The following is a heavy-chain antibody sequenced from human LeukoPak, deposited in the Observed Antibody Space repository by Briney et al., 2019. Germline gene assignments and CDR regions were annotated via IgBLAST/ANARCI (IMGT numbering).Heavy chain of an antibody. V-gene: IGHV1-69*04. D-gene: IGHD3-22*01. CDR1: GGTFSSYA. Sequence: SVKVSCKASGGTFSSYAISWVRQAPGQGLEWMGRIIPILGIANYAQKFQGRVTITADKSTSTAYMELSSLRSEDMAVYYCARDSYYDSSGYFDYWGQGTLVTVSS. J-gene: IGHJ4*02. CDR3: ARDSYYDSSGYFDY. CDR2: IIPILGIA.